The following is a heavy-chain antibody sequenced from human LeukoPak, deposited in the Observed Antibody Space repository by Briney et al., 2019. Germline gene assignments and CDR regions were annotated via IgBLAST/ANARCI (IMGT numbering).Heavy chain of an antibody. Sequence: PSETLSLTCTVSGGSISSYYWSWIRQPPGKGLEWIGYIYYSGSTNYNPSLKSRVTISVDTSKNQFSLKLSSVTAADTAVYYCARRRGYCSSTSCHYWFDPWGQGTLVTVSS. CDR2: IYYSGST. J-gene: IGHJ5*02. CDR3: ARRRGYCSSTSCHYWFDP. V-gene: IGHV4-59*01. D-gene: IGHD2-2*01. CDR1: GGSISSYY.